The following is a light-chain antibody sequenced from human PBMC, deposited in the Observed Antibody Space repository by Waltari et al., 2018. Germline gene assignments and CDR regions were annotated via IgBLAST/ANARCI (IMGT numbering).Light chain of an antibody. V-gene: IGLV2-14*01. CDR3: ISFTSSVTYV. J-gene: IGLJ1*01. CDR1: SSDIGSYKY. Sequence: QSALTQPASVSGSPGQSITISCTGTSSDIGSYKYVSWYQQHPGKAPQLIIYEVSNRPSGVSNRFAGSKSGNTASLSISGLQAEDEADYYCISFTSSVTYVFGTGTRVTVV. CDR2: EVS.